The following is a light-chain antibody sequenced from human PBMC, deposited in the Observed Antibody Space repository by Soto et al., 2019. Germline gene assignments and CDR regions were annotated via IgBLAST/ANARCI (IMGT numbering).Light chain of an antibody. CDR2: EVS. V-gene: IGLV2-8*01. CDR1: SSDVGGYNY. Sequence: QSALTQPPSASGSPGQSVTISCTGTSSDVGGYNYVSWYQQHPGKAPKLMIYEVSKRPSGVPDRLSGTKSGNTASLTVSGHQVEDEADYYCASYTGSDTLVIGGGTKLTVL. CDR3: ASYTGSDTLV. J-gene: IGLJ2*01.